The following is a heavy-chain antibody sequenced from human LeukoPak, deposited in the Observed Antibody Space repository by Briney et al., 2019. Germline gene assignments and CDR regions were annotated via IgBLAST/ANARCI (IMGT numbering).Heavy chain of an antibody. V-gene: IGHV4-38-2*02. CDR1: GYSISSGYQ. J-gene: IGHJ5*02. CDR3: ARDPRWLTPDCTSTSCYENYFDP. D-gene: IGHD2-2*01. Sequence: SETLSPTCGVSGYSISSGYQWAWIRQSPGKGLEWIGSIYHSGSAHYNPSLKSRVTISVETSKNQFSLNIYSVTAADTAVYYCARDPRWLTPDCTSTSCYENYFDPWGQGTLVTVSS. CDR2: IYHSGSA.